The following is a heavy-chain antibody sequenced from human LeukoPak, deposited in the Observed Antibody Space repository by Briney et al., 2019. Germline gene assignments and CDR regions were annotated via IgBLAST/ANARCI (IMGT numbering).Heavy chain of an antibody. V-gene: IGHV3-7*01. Sequence: QSGGSLRLSCAASGFTFSSYWMSWVRQAPGKGLEWVANIKQDGSEKYYVDSVKGRFTISRDNAKNSLYLQMNSLRAEDTAVYYCARETYDILTGLPRRPFDYWGQGTLVTVSS. D-gene: IGHD3-9*01. CDR3: ARETYDILTGLPRRPFDY. CDR1: GFTFSSYW. J-gene: IGHJ4*02. CDR2: IKQDGSEK.